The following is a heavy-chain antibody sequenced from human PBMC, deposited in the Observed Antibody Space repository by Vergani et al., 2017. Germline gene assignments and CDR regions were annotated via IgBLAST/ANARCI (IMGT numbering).Heavy chain of an antibody. CDR3: ARGVTTVDGNPSNENYYIDV. D-gene: IGHD4-17*01. CDR2: IYYSGST. V-gene: IGHV4-31*11. Sequence: QVQLQESGPGLVKPSETLSLTCAVSGYSISSAYYWTWIRQHPQKGLEWIGFIYYSGSTYYNPSLKGRVTISLDSSKNQFSLKLSSVTAADTAVYYCARGVTTVDGNPSNENYYIDVWGKGTTVTVSS. J-gene: IGHJ6*03. CDR1: GYSISSAYY.